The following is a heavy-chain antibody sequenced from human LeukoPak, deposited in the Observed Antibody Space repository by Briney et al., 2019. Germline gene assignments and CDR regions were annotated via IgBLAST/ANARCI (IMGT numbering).Heavy chain of an antibody. Sequence: SETLSLTCTVSGGSISSSSYYWGWIRQPPGKGLEWIGSIYYSGSTYYNPSLKSRVTISVDTSKNQFSLKLSSVTAADTAVYYCARCVTGSDAFDIWGQGTMVTVSS. CDR3: ARCVTGSDAFDI. D-gene: IGHD1-20*01. J-gene: IGHJ3*02. CDR2: IYYSGST. CDR1: GGSISSSSYY. V-gene: IGHV4-39*07.